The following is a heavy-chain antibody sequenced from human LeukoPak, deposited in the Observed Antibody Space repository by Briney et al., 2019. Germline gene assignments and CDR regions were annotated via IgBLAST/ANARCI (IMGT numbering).Heavy chain of an antibody. V-gene: IGHV1-69*04. J-gene: IGHJ3*02. CDR2: IIPILGIA. Sequence: GGSGEVSFKGSWGTLTSYAINWGGQGPGQGVGWMGRIIPILGIANYAQKFQGRVTITADKSTSTAYMELSSLRSEDTAVYYCANLVRGGRGAFDIWGQGTMVTVSS. D-gene: IGHD3-10*01. CDR3: ANLVRGGRGAFDI. CDR1: WGTLTSYA.